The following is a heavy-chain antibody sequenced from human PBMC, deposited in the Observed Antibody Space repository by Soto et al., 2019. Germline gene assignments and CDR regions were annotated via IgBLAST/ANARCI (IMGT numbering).Heavy chain of an antibody. J-gene: IGHJ4*02. CDR1: GFTFSSYS. Sequence: QVQLVESGGGVVQPGRSLRLSCAASGFTFSSYSMHWVRQAPGKGLEWVAVIWYDGSNKYYADSVKGRFTISRDNSKNTLYLQMNSLRAEDTAVYYCARGRGEVDYWGQGTLVTVSS. V-gene: IGHV3-33*01. CDR2: IWYDGSNK. CDR3: ARGRGEVDY. D-gene: IGHD3-10*01.